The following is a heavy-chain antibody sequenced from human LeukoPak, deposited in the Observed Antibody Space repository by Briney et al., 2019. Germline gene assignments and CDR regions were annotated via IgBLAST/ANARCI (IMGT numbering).Heavy chain of an antibody. CDR3: ARFGALFGSSSKYYYMDV. D-gene: IGHD6-6*01. V-gene: IGHV1-69*05. CDR2: IIPIFGTA. CDR1: GGTFISYA. Sequence: SVKVSCKASGGTFISYAISWVRQAPGQGLEWMGRIIPIFGTANYAQKFQGRVTITTDESTSTAYMELSSLRSEDTAVYYCARFGALFGSSSKYYYMDVWGKGTTVTVSS. J-gene: IGHJ6*03.